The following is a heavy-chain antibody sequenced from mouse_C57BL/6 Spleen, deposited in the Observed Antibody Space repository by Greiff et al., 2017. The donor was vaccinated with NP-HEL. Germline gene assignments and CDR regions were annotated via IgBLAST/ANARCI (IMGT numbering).Heavy chain of an antibody. D-gene: IGHD1-1*01. CDR2: IYPGDGDT. J-gene: IGHJ2*01. CDR1: GYAFSSSW. Sequence: QVQLQQSGPELVKPGASVKISCKASGYAFSSSWMNWVKQRPGKGLEWIGRIYPGDGDTNYNGKFKGKATLTADKSSSTAYMQLSSLTSEDSAVYFCASPITTVALDYWGQGTTLTVSS. CDR3: ASPITTVALDY. V-gene: IGHV1-82*01.